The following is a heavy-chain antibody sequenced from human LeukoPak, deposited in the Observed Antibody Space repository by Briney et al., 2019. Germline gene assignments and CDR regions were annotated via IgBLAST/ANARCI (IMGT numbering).Heavy chain of an antibody. V-gene: IGHV3-21*01. J-gene: IGHJ6*03. CDR1: GFTFSTYN. D-gene: IGHD1-1*01. CDR2: ISGTTTYK. CDR3: ARPPTGSSSWYYYYMDV. Sequence: PGRSLRLSCAASGFTFSTYNMHWVRQAPGKGLEWVSSISGTTTYKYYADSVKGRFTIPRDNAKNSLYLQMNSLRAEDTAVYYCARPPTGSSSWYYYYMDVWGKGTTVTVSS.